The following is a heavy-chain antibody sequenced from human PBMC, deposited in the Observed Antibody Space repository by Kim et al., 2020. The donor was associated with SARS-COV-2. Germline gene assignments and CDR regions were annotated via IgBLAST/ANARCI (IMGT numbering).Heavy chain of an antibody. J-gene: IGHJ6*02. Sequence: GRFTISRDNSKNTLYLQMNSLRAEDTAVYYCAKDRLGYCSSTSCPGGMDVWGQGTTVTVSS. V-gene: IGHV3-30*02. D-gene: IGHD2-2*01. CDR3: AKDRLGYCSSTSCPGGMDV.